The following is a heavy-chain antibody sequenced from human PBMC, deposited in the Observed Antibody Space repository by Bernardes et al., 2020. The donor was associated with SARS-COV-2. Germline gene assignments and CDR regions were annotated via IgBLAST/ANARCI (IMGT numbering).Heavy chain of an antibody. CDR2: VHSGGTT. CDR3: ARLWSWSPFDY. Sequence: SEPLSLTCTVSGVSINNYYCSWIRQSAGKGLEWIGRVHSGGTTNHNPSLVSRLTMSVDTSKNQFSLKLTSVTAADTAVYYCARLWSWSPFDYWSQGILVTVSS. J-gene: IGHJ4*02. V-gene: IGHV4-4*07. D-gene: IGHD2-21*01. CDR1: GVSINNYY.